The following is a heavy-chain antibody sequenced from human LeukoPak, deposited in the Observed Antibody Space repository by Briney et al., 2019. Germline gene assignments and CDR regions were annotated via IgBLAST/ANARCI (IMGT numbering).Heavy chain of an antibody. CDR3: ARDCGYSGYWEGFFDY. CDR1: GFTFSSYS. D-gene: IGHD5-12*01. V-gene: IGHV3-48*04. Sequence: PGGSLRLSCAASGFTFSSYSMIWVRQAPGKGLEWVSYISSSSSTIYYADSVKGRFTISRDNSKNTLYLQMNSLRAADSALYYCARDCGYSGYWEGFFDYWGQGTLVTVSS. J-gene: IGHJ4*02. CDR2: ISSSSSTI.